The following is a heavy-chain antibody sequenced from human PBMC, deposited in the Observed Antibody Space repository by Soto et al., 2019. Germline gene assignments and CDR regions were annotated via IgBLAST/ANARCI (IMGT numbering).Heavy chain of an antibody. CDR1: GFTFSTYA. CDR3: ARKFGDSYICVDL. CDR2: ISGSGGNT. V-gene: IGHV3-23*01. D-gene: IGHD2-21*02. J-gene: IGHJ2*01. Sequence: EVQLLESGGGLVQPGGSLRLSCVASGFTFSTYAMTWVRQAPGKGLEWVSTISGSGGNTYYADSVKGRFTISRDNSKNTLFLQMNSLSAEDPAVFYSARKFGDSYICVDLWGRGTLVTVSS.